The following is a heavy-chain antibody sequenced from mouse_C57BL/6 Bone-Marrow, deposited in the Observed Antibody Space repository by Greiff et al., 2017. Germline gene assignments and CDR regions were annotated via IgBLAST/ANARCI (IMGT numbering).Heavy chain of an antibody. J-gene: IGHJ2*01. CDR2: IDPSDSYT. D-gene: IGHD3-1*01. Sequence: VKQSCKASGYTFTSYWMQWVKQRPGQGLEWIGEIDPSDSYTNYNQKFKGKATLTVDTSSSTAYMQLSSLTSEDSAVYYCARSGGTGFDSWGQGTTLTVSS. CDR1: GYTFTSYW. CDR3: ARSGGTGFDS. V-gene: IGHV1-50*01.